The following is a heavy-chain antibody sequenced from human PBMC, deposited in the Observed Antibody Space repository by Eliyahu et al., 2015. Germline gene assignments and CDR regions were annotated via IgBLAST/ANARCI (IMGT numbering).Heavy chain of an antibody. D-gene: IGHD1-1*01. CDR2: VNWNSTSI. CDR1: GFAFDDYA. CDR3: AKGIATRWMSQVIDY. J-gene: IGHJ4*02. Sequence: EVQLVEYXGGLVQPGRSLRLSXVASGFAFDDYAMPWVRQVPGKGLEWVSGVNWNSTSIGYADSVEGRFTISRDNAKKSLYLQLNSLRPEDTALYYCAKGIATRWMSQVIDYWGRGTLVTVSS. V-gene: IGHV3-9*01.